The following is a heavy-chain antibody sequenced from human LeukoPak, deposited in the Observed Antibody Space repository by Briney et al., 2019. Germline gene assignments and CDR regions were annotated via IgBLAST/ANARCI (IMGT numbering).Heavy chain of an antibody. CDR1: GGSISSGSYY. CDR3: ARDIVVVKNNWFDP. Sequence: KPSETLSLTCTVSGGSISSGSYYWSWIRQPAGKGLEWIGRIYTSGSTNYNPSLKSRVTISVDTSKNQFSLKLSSVTAADTAVYYCARDIVVVKNNWFDPWGQGTLVTVSS. J-gene: IGHJ5*02. CDR2: IYTSGST. D-gene: IGHD3-22*01. V-gene: IGHV4-61*02.